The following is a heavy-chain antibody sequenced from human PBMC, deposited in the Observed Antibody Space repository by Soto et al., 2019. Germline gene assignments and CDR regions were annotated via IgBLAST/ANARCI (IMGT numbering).Heavy chain of an antibody. J-gene: IGHJ6*02. D-gene: IGHD6-6*01. V-gene: IGHV1-46*01. Sequence: ASVKVSFKASGYTSTRYYMPWVRQAPCQLVEWMGIINPSGGSTNYAQKFQGRVTITADESTSTAYMELSSLRSEDTAVYYCARGGAARPGDYYYYGMDVWGQGTTVTVSS. CDR3: ARGGAARPGDYYYYGMDV. CDR2: INPSGGST. CDR1: GYTSTRYY.